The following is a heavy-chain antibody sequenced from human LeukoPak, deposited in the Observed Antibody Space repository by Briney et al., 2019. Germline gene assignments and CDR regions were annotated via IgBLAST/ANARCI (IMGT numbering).Heavy chain of an antibody. V-gene: IGHV4-39*07. D-gene: IGHD3-22*01. CDR3: ARPAHYDSSGYYYRYYYYYMDV. J-gene: IGHJ6*03. Sequence: SETLSLTCTVSVGSISSSSYYWGWIRQPPGKGLEWIGSIYYSGSTYYNPSLKSRVTISVDTSKNQFSLKLSSVTAADTAVYYCARPAHYDSSGYYYRYYYYYMDVWGKGTTVTISS. CDR2: IYYSGST. CDR1: VGSISSSSYY.